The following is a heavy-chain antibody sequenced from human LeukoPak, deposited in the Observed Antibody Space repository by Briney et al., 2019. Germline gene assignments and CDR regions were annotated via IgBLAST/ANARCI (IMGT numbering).Heavy chain of an antibody. V-gene: IGHV4-34*01. CDR2: INHSGST. CDR3: ARHGIWFGELFGANWFDP. D-gene: IGHD3-10*01. CDR1: GGSISSYY. J-gene: IGHJ5*02. Sequence: SSETLSLTCTVSGGSISSYYWSWIRQPPGKGLEWIGEINHSGSTNYNPSLKSRVTISVDTSKNQFSLKLSSVTAADTAVYYCARHGIWFGELFGANWFDPWGQGTLVTVSS.